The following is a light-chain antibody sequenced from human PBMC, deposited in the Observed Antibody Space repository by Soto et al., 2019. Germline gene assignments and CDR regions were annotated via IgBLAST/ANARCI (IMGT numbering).Light chain of an antibody. V-gene: IGLV2-14*01. Sequence: QSALTQPASVSGSPGQSITISCTGTSSDIGYYNYVSWYQQHPDKAPKLLIYEVSNRPSGLSNRFSGSKSGNTASLTISGLQVEDEADYFCSSYSDGRTLVFGGGTKLTVL. J-gene: IGLJ2*01. CDR2: EVS. CDR3: SSYSDGRTLV. CDR1: SSDIGYYNY.